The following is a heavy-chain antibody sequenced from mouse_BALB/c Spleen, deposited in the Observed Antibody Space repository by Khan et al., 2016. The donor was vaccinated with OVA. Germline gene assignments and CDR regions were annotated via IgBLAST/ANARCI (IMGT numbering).Heavy chain of an antibody. J-gene: IGHJ4*01. V-gene: IGHV9-3-1*01. CDR3: ARVGYAGTMDS. Sequence: QIQLVQSGPELKRPGEPVRISCKASGYTFTKNGMNWAKQAPGKGLKWMGWINTYTGEPTYADDFKGRFAFSLETSARTAYLQINNLKNEDTATYFCARVGYAGTMDSWGQGTSVTVSP. CDR2: INTYTGEP. D-gene: IGHD2-14*01. CDR1: GYTFTKNG.